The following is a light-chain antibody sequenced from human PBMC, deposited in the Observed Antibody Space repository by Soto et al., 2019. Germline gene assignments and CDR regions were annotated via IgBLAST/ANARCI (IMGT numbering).Light chain of an antibody. CDR1: SSDVGGYNY. J-gene: IGLJ2*01. V-gene: IGLV2-8*01. CDR3: SSFAGNNNVV. Sequence: QSALTQPPSASGSPGQSVTISCTGTSSDVGGYNYVSWYQQHPGKAPKLMISEVSKRPSGVPDRFSGSKSGNTASLTVSGRKAEDEADYYCSSFAGNNNVVFGGGTKLTVL. CDR2: EVS.